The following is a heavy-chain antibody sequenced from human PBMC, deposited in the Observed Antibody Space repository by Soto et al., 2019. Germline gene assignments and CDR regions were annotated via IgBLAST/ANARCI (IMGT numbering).Heavy chain of an antibody. V-gene: IGHV3-30*18. CDR1: GFTFSSYG. CDR2: ISYDGSNK. J-gene: IGHJ5*02. D-gene: IGHD6-19*01. CDR3: ANEGRQSLVLGWFDP. Sequence: QVQLVESGGGVVQPGRSLRLSCAASGFTFSSYGMHWVRQAPGKGLEWVAVISYDGSNKYYADSVKGRFTISRDNSKNTLYLQMNSLRAEDTAVYYCANEGRQSLVLGWFDPWGQGTLVTVSS.